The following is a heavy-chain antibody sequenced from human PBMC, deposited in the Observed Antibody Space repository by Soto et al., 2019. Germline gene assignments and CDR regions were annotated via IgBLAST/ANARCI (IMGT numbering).Heavy chain of an antibody. CDR2: LYHTWNT. V-gene: IGHV4-31*03. CDR1: GVVLGSDAYY. J-gene: IGHJ4*02. Sequence: PSETLSLTCTVSGVVLGSDAYYWSWIWRHPGKGLEWIGKLYHTWNTDYNPSLKSRVVIPLDASQNQFFLRLSSVTAADTAVYYGARYRFSGKRWSKFEYRGQGAMVNVSS. CDR3: ARYRFSGKRWSKFEY. D-gene: IGHD3-16*02.